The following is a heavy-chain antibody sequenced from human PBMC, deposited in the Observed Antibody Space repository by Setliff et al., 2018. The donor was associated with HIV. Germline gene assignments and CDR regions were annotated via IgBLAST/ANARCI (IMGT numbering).Heavy chain of an antibody. Sequence: GGSLRLSCAASGFTFSSYSMNWVRQAPGKGLEWVSSISSSSSYIYYADSVKGRFTTSRDNAKNSLYPQMNSLRAEDTAVYYCVRDGGSTSWNFLYYYGMDVWGQGTTVTVSS. V-gene: IGHV3-21*01. CDR2: ISSSSSYI. D-gene: IGHD2-2*01. CDR1: GFTFSSYS. J-gene: IGHJ6*02. CDR3: VRDGGSTSWNFLYYYGMDV.